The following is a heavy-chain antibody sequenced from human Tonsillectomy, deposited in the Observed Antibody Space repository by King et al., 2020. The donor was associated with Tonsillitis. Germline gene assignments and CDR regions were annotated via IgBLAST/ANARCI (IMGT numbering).Heavy chain of an antibody. D-gene: IGHD6-13*01. CDR1: GGSISSSSYY. CDR3: ARHGSLYSSSFFDY. CDR2: IYYSGST. Sequence: LQLQESGPGLVKPSETLSLTCTVSGGSISSSSYYWGWIRQPPGKGLEWIGSIYYSGSTYYNPSLKSRVTISVDTSKNQFSLKLSSLTAADTAVYYCARHGSLYSSSFFDYWGQGTLVTVSS. V-gene: IGHV4-39*01. J-gene: IGHJ4*02.